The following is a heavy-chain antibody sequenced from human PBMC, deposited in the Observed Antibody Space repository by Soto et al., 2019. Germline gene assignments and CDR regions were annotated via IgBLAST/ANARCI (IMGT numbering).Heavy chain of an antibody. V-gene: IGHV1-46*01. J-gene: IGHJ6*02. CDR2: INPSGGST. CDR3: ARDRAYYDFWSGYSNYYYYYGMDV. D-gene: IGHD3-3*01. CDR1: GYTFTSYY. Sequence: GASVKVSCKASGYTFTSYYMHWVRQAPGQGLEWMGIINPSGGSTSYAQKFQGRVTMTRDTSTSTVYMELSSLRSEDTAVYYCARDRAYYDFWSGYSNYYYYYGMDVWGQGTTVPVSS.